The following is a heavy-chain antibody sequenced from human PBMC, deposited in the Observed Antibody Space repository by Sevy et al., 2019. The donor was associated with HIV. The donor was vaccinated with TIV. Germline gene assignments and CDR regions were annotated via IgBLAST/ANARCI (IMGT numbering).Heavy chain of an antibody. CDR2: IWYDGSNK. CDR1: GFTFSDYA. V-gene: IGHV3-30*02. Sequence: GGSLRLSCAASGFTFSDYAIHWVRRAPGKGLEWVAFIWYDGSNKYYTDFVKGRFAISRDNSKNTLYLQMNSLRVEDTAVYYCAKLVVPAASNNDILTGYPDLRVNYGMDVWGQGTTVTVSS. J-gene: IGHJ6*02. CDR3: AKLVVPAASNNDILTGYPDLRVNYGMDV. D-gene: IGHD3-9*01.